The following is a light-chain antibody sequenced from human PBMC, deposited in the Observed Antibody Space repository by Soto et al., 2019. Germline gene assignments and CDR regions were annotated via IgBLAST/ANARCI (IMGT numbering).Light chain of an antibody. CDR2: DVS. Sequence: QSALTQPASVSGSPGQSITISCTGTSSDVGGYNYVSWYQQHPGKAPKLIIYDVSNRPSGVSNRFSGSKSGNTASLTISGLQDEDEADYYCNSYTSKSTGVFGTGTKLTVL. V-gene: IGLV2-14*01. J-gene: IGLJ1*01. CDR3: NSYTSKSTGV. CDR1: SSDVGGYNY.